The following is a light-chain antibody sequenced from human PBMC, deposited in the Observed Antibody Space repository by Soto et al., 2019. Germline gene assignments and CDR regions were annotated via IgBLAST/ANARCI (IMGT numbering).Light chain of an antibody. CDR1: SSNIGAGYD. CDR2: GNT. CDR3: LSFDSSLSVV. Sequence: QSVLTQPPSVSGAPGQRVTISCTGSSSNIGAGYDVHWYQQLPGRAPKLLIYGNTNRPSGVPDRFSGSKSGTSASLGITGRRAEDEADYYCLSFDSSLSVVFGGGTKVTVL. V-gene: IGLV1-40*01. J-gene: IGLJ2*01.